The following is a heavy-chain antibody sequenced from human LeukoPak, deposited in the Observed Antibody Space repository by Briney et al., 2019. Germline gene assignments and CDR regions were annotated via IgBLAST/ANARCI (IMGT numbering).Heavy chain of an antibody. CDR3: ARKDYYDS. J-gene: IGHJ4*02. D-gene: IGHD3-22*01. V-gene: IGHV3-21*01. Sequence: KSGGSLRLSCAASGFTFSTYSMNWVRQAPGKGLEWVSSITSSRIYIYYADSVKGRFTISRDNAKNSLYLQMNSLRAEDTAVYYCARKDYYDSWGQGTLVTVSS. CDR1: GFTFSTYS. CDR2: ITSSRIYI.